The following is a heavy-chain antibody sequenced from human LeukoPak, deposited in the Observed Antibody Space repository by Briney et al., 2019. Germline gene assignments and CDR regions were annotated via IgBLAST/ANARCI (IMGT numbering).Heavy chain of an antibody. CDR3: AKDPGQWVVRISLDY. CDR1: GYTFTSYY. J-gene: IGHJ4*02. D-gene: IGHD6-19*01. CDR2: INPSGGST. Sequence: VASVKVSFKASGYTFTSYYMHWVRQAPGQGLEWMGIINPSGGSTSYAQKFQGRVTMTTDTSTTTVYMELSSLRSEDTAVYYCAKDPGQWVVRISLDYWGQGTLVTVSS. V-gene: IGHV1-46*01.